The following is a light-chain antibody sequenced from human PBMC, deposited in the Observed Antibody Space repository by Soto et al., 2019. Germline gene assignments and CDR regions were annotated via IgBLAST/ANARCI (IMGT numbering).Light chain of an antibody. V-gene: IGLV2-14*03. CDR2: DVS. J-gene: IGLJ2*01. CDR1: SSDVGRYDF. CDR3: NSYTSTYTLVI. Sequence: QAVVTQPASVSGSPGQSISISCTGTSSDVGRYDFVSWYQHHPGKAPKLMIYDVSYRPSGVSNRFSGSKSGNTASLTISGLQAEDEADYYCNSYTSTYTLVIFGGGTKVTVL.